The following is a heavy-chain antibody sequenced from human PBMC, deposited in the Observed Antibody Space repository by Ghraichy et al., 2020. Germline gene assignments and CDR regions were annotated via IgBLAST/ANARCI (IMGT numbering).Heavy chain of an antibody. CDR2: IYPGDSDT. J-gene: IGHJ5*02. D-gene: IGHD6-13*01. Sequence: GESLNISCKGSGYSFTSYWIGWVRQMPGKGLEWMGIIYPGDSDTRYSPSFQGQVTISADKSISTAYLQWSSLKASDTAMYYCARQYSSSWYRMGWFDPWGQGTLVTVSS. CDR3: ARQYSSSWYRMGWFDP. V-gene: IGHV5-51*01. CDR1: GYSFTSYW.